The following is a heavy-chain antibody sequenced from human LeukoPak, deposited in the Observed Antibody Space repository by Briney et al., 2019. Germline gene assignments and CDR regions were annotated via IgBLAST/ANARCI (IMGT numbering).Heavy chain of an antibody. V-gene: IGHV4-39*01. D-gene: IGHD3-10*01. Sequence: SETLSLTCTVSGGSISSSSYYWGWIRQPPGKGLEWIGSIYYSGSTYYNPSLKSRVTISLDTSKNQFSVKLSSVTAADTAVYYCASVRRGFGESSKYYAYYYMGVWGKGTTVTISS. J-gene: IGHJ6*03. CDR3: ASVRRGFGESSKYYAYYYMGV. CDR2: IYYSGST. CDR1: GGSISSSSYY.